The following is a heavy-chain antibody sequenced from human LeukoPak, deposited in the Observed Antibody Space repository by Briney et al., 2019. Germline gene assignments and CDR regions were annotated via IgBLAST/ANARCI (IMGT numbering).Heavy chain of an antibody. CDR2: IYYSGST. Sequence: PSETLSLTCTVSGASFSSYYWSWIRQPPGKGLEWIGYIYYSGSTNYNPSLKSRVNISVDTSKNQFSLKLISVTAADTAVYYCARERLEHGDLIDDNYFDYWGQGTLVTVSS. J-gene: IGHJ4*02. V-gene: IGHV4-59*01. CDR3: ARERLEHGDLIDDNYFDY. D-gene: IGHD4-17*01. CDR1: GASFSSYY.